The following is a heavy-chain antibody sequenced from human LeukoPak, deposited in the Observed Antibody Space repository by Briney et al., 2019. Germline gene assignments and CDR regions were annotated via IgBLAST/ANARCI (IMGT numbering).Heavy chain of an antibody. D-gene: IGHD3-3*01. Sequence: PSETLSLTCTVSGGSISSYYWTWIRQAPGKGLEWIGYVYYSVSTHYNLSLKSRVSISQDTSKNQVSLKLSSVTAADTAVYYCARQESGPYHYMDVWGKGTTVTVSS. V-gene: IGHV4-59*08. CDR1: GGSISSYY. CDR2: VYYSVST. J-gene: IGHJ6*03. CDR3: ARQESGPYHYMDV.